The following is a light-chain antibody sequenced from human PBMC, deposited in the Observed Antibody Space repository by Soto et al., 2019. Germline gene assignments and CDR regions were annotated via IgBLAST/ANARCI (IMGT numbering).Light chain of an antibody. Sequence: QSVLTQAPSVSGTPGQRVTISCSGSSSNIGSNTVSWYQQVPGTAPKVLIYSNVQRPSGVPDRVSGSKSGTSASLAIGGLQSEDEADYYCAAWDGSLNGWVFGGGTKLTVL. CDR2: SNV. J-gene: IGLJ3*02. CDR1: SSNIGSNT. CDR3: AAWDGSLNGWV. V-gene: IGLV1-44*01.